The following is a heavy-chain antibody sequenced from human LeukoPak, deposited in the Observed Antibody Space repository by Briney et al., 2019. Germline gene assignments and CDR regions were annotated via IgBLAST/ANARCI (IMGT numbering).Heavy chain of an antibody. Sequence: GGSLRLSCAASGFTFNNYWMSWVRQVPGKGLQWVANIKQDGSAKFYVDSVKGRFTISRDNTKNSLYLRMNSLRVEDTAVYYCAGGDFSDYGDYVDAFNIWGQGTMVTVSS. CDR2: IKQDGSAK. V-gene: IGHV3-7*01. CDR3: AGGDFSDYGDYVDAFNI. CDR1: GFTFNNYW. D-gene: IGHD4-17*01. J-gene: IGHJ3*02.